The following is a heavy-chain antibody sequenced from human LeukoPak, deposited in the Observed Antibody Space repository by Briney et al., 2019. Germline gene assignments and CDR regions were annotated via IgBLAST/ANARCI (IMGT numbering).Heavy chain of an antibody. Sequence: ASEPLSLTCTVSGGSISRSSYYWGGIRQPPGKGRVWFGRIYYSGKTYCNSSLKSRVTISVDTSKNQFSLKLSSVTAADTAVYYCARDHLDSGSYSNFDYWGQGTLVTVPS. J-gene: IGHJ4*02. V-gene: IGHV4-39*07. D-gene: IGHD1-26*01. CDR1: GGSISRSSYY. CDR2: IYYSGKT. CDR3: ARDHLDSGSYSNFDY.